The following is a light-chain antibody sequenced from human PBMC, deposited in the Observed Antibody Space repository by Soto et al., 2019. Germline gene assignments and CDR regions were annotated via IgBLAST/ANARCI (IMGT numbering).Light chain of an antibody. V-gene: IGKV1-5*01. CDR2: DAS. CDR1: QSISTW. J-gene: IGKJ4*01. Sequence: DIQMTQSPSTLSSSVGDRVTITCRASQSISTWVAWYQQKPGKPPQLLIFDASSLESGVPSRFSGSGSGTEFTLTLSSLQPDDFATYYCQQYDSYPHTFGGGTKVEI. CDR3: QQYDSYPHT.